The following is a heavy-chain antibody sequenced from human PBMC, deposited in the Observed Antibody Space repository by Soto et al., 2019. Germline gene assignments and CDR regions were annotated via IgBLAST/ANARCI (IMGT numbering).Heavy chain of an antibody. CDR2: IYYSGST. Sequence: PSEPLSLTCSVTGASISSGDYYWTWLRQTPGRGLEWFGYIYYSGSTHYNPSFQSRITISRDTSHNRFSLKLTSMTAADTAVYFCARASPSKFDYWAKGTLVTVSA. D-gene: IGHD4-4*01. CDR3: ARASPSKFDY. CDR1: GASISSGDYY. J-gene: IGHJ4*02. V-gene: IGHV4-30-4*01.